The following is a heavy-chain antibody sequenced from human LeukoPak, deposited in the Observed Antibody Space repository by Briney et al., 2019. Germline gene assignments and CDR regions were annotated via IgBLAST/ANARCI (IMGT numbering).Heavy chain of an antibody. V-gene: IGHV1-46*01. CDR2: INPGGDNT. D-gene: IGHD5-24*01. J-gene: IGHJ3*02. Sequence: ASVKVSCKASGYTFTKSYIHWARQAPGQRLEWMGLINPGGDNTKYAQNFQGRVTMTSDTSARTVYMELSSLSSEDTAIYYCARIRDGYNDAYDIWGQGTVVTVPS. CDR1: GYTFTKSY. CDR3: ARIRDGYNDAYDI.